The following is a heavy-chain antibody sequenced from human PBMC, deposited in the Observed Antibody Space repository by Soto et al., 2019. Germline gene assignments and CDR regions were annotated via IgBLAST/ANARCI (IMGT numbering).Heavy chain of an antibody. V-gene: IGHV3-13*04. CDR3: ARMSSHYYTMEV. CDR1: GFTLRMFD. J-gene: IGHJ6*02. Sequence: EVQLVESGGGLVQPGGSLRLSCTVSGFTLRMFDMHWVRQASRKGLELVSVIGDGDTYYADSVKGRFTIFREDAQNSLHLQMNSLTTGDTAVYYCARMSSHYYTMEVWGQGTTVIVSS. CDR2: IGDGDT. D-gene: IGHD2-2*01.